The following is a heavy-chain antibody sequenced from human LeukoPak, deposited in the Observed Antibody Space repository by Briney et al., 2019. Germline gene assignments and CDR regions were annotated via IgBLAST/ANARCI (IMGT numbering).Heavy chain of an antibody. CDR2: ISSNGGST. CDR3: ARVPSYGDYFDY. D-gene: IGHD4-17*01. J-gene: IGHJ4*02. V-gene: IGHV3-64*01. Sequence: GGSLRFSCAASGFTFSSYAMHWVRQAPGKGLEYVSAISSNGGSTYYANSVKGRFTISRDNSKNTLYLQMGSLRAEDMAVYYCARVPSYGDYFDYWGQGTLVTVSS. CDR1: GFTFSSYA.